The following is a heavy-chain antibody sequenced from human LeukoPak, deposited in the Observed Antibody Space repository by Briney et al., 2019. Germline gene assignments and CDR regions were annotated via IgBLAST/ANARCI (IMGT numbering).Heavy chain of an antibody. J-gene: IGHJ6*03. D-gene: IGHD2-15*01. Sequence: ASVTVSCKASAYTFTGYYFHWVRQAPGQGLEWMAWINPNTAGTNYAQTFLGRVTLTWDTSIRTAYMELNSLTSDDTAVYYCATSDGDSKAGYYYYMAVWGKGTSVTV. CDR3: ATSDGDSKAGYYYYMAV. CDR2: INPNTAGT. CDR1: AYTFTGYY. V-gene: IGHV1-2*02.